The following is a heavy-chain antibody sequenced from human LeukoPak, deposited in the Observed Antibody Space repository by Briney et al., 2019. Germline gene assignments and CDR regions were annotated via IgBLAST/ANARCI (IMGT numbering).Heavy chain of an antibody. V-gene: IGHV3-30*02. CDR1: GFTFSSYG. CDR2: IRYDGSNK. CDR3: AKDPSFRPGYFDY. Sequence: GGSLRLSCAASGFTFSSYGMHWVPQAPGKGLEWVAFIRYDGSNKYYADSVKGRFTISRDNSKNTPYLQMNSLRAEDTAVYYCAKDPSFRPGYFDYWGQGTLVTVSS. J-gene: IGHJ4*02.